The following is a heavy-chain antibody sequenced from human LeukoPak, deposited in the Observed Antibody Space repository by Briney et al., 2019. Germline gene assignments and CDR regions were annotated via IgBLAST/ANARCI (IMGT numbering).Heavy chain of an antibody. CDR1: GFTFSSYW. V-gene: IGHV3-74*01. D-gene: IGHD6-13*01. Sequence: GGSLRLSCAASGFTFSSYWMHWVRQAPGKGLVWVSRINSDGTSTSYADSVKGRFTISRDNAKNTLYLQMNSLRAEDTAVYFCARSVSAGYSNFYYFDYWGQGTLVTVSS. CDR3: ARSVSAGYSNFYYFDY. CDR2: INSDGTST. J-gene: IGHJ4*02.